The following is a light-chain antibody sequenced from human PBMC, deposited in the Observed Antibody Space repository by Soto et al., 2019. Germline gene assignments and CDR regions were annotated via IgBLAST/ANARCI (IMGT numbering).Light chain of an antibody. CDR2: RNS. CDR1: SSNIGSNF. CDR3: AAWDDSLKGEL. J-gene: IGLJ2*01. V-gene: IGLV1-47*01. Sequence: QSVLTQPPSASGAPGQTVIISCSGNSSNIGSNFVFWYRQLPGAAPTLLIYRNSQRPSGVPDRFSGSKSGTSASLAISGLRSEDEAHYYCAAWDDSLKGELFGGGTKLTV.